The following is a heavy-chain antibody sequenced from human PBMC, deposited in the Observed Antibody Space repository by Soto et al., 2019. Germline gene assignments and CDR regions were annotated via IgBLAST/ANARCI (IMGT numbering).Heavy chain of an antibody. CDR1: GFTFSSYA. CDR2: ISGSGGST. D-gene: IGHD3-10*01. CDR3: AKDLTDVLPWFGESGDAFDI. J-gene: IGHJ3*02. V-gene: IGHV3-23*01. Sequence: GGSLRLSCAASGFTFSSYAMSWVRQAPGKGLEWVSAISGSGGSTYYADSVKGRFTISRDNSKNTLYLQMNSLRAEDTAVYYCAKDLTDVLPWFGESGDAFDIWGQGTMVTVSS.